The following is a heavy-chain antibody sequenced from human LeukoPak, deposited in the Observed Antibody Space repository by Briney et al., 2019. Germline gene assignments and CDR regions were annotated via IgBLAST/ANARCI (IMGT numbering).Heavy chain of an antibody. Sequence: GGSLRLSCAASGFTFSSYSMNWVRRAPGKGLEWVSSITSSSSYIYYADSVEGRFTISRDNAKNSLYLQMNSLRAEDTAVYYCARDGRRDGYEMGYWGQGTLVTVSS. CDR2: ITSSSSYI. V-gene: IGHV3-21*01. CDR1: GFTFSSYS. J-gene: IGHJ4*02. D-gene: IGHD5-12*01. CDR3: ARDGRRDGYEMGY.